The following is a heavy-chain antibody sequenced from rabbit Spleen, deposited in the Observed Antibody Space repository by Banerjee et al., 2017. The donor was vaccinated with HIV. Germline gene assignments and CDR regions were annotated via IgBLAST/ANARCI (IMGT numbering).Heavy chain of an antibody. CDR1: GFSFSSGYD. Sequence: QQQLVESGGGLVKPGASLTLTCKASGFSFSSGYDMCWVRQAPGKGLEWIACIYAGSGSAYYASWAKGRFTITRSTSLNTVTLQMTSLTAADTATYFCARDTSSSFSSYGMDLWGQGTLVTVS. D-gene: IGHD1-1*01. V-gene: IGHV1S43*01. J-gene: IGHJ3*01. CDR3: ARDTSSSFSSYGMDL. CDR2: IYAGSGSA.